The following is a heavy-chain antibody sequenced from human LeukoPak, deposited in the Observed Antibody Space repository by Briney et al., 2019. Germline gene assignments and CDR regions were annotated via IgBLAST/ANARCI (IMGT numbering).Heavy chain of an antibody. CDR3: ARQGQWLASEIDY. V-gene: IGHV5-51*01. Sequence: GESLKISCKGSGYSFTSYWIGWVRQMPGKGLEWMGIIYPGDSDTRYSPSFRGQVTLSADKSISTAYLQWSSLKASDTAMYYCARQGQWLASEIDYWGQGTLVTVSS. CDR1: GYSFTSYW. CDR2: IYPGDSDT. J-gene: IGHJ4*02. D-gene: IGHD6-19*01.